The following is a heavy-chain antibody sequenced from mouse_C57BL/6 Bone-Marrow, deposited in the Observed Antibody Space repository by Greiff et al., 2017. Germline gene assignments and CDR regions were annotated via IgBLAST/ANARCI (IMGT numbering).Heavy chain of an antibody. D-gene: IGHD1-1*01. CDR1: GYTFTSYW. J-gene: IGHJ2*01. CDR3: ARDYCGSRFFDV. Sequence: VQLQQPGAELVKPGASVKLSCKASGYTFTSYWMQWVNQRPGQGLEWIGEIVPSDSYTNYNQKLKGKATLTVDTSSSTAYMQLSSLTSEDSAVYYCARDYCGSRFFDVGVRGTTLTVTS. CDR2: IVPSDSYT. V-gene: IGHV1-50*01.